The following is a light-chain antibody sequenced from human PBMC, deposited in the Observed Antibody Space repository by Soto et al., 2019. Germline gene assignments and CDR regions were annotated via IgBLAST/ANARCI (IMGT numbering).Light chain of an antibody. CDR1: QSVSNY. CDR3: QQSSSSWT. V-gene: IGKV3-11*01. CDR2: GAS. Sequence: IVLTQSPATLSLSPGERATLSCRASQSVSNYFAWYQQKPGQAPRLLIYGASNRATGNPARFSGSGSGTDYTLPISSLEPEDFAVYYCQQSSSSWTFGQGTKGEFK. J-gene: IGKJ1*01.